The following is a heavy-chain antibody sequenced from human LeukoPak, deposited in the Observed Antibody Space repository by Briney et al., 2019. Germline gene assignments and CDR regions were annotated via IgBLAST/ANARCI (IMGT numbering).Heavy chain of an antibody. D-gene: IGHD4-23*01. V-gene: IGHV4-59*12. CDR1: GGSISSYY. CDR2: IDYSGSA. J-gene: IGHJ4*02. CDR3: ARDAWNGNSPLDY. Sequence: SETLSLTCTVSGGSISSYYWSWIRQSPGKGLEWIGYIDYSGSAYYNPSFKSRVTISVDTAKSQFSLDLRSVTAADTAVYYCARDAWNGNSPLDYWGQGTLVAVSS.